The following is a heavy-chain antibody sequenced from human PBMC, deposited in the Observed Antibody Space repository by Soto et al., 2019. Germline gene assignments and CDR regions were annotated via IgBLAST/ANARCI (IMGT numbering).Heavy chain of an antibody. J-gene: IGHJ4*02. CDR2: VYHTGRT. V-gene: IGHV4-61*01. CDR3: ARDFAYFDS. Sequence: SETLSLTCTVSGGSLKSGSYSWSWIRQPPGKGLEWIGYVYHTGRTSYNPSLKSLVSISMDTSKNQFSLNLDSVTAADTAVYFCARDFAYFDSWGQGTLVTVSS. CDR1: GGSLKSGSYS. D-gene: IGHD3-3*01.